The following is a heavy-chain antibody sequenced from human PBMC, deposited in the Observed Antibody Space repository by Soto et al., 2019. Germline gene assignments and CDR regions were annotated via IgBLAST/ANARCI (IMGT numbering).Heavy chain of an antibody. V-gene: IGHV4-59*01. CDR3: ARAAVVYWFDP. CDR2: IYYSGST. CDR1: GGSISSYY. Sequence: SETLSLTCTVSGGSISSYYWSWIRQPPGKGLEWIGYIYYSGSTNYNPSLKSRVTISVDTSKNQFSLKLSSVTAADTAVYYCARAAVVYWFDPWGQGTLVTVSS. J-gene: IGHJ5*02. D-gene: IGHD2-15*01.